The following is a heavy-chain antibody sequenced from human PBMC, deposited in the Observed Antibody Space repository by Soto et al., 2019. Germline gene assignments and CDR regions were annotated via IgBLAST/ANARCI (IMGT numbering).Heavy chain of an antibody. CDR1: GYTFTSYY. Sequence: GASVKVSCKASGYTFTSYYRHWVRQAPGQGLEWMGIINPSGGSTSYAQKFQGRVTMTRDTSTSTVYMELSSLRSEDTAVYYCARESTTYCGGDCYSFAYGMDVWGQGTTVTVSS. D-gene: IGHD2-21*02. V-gene: IGHV1-46*01. CDR3: ARESTTYCGGDCYSFAYGMDV. CDR2: INPSGGST. J-gene: IGHJ6*02.